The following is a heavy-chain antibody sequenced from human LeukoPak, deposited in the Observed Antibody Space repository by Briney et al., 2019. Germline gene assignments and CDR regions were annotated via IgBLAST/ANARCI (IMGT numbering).Heavy chain of an antibody. V-gene: IGHV4-39*07. Sequence: PSETLSLTCTVSGGSISSSSYYWGWIRQPPGKGLEWIGSIYYSGSTYYNPSLKSRVTISVDTSKNQFSLKLSSVTAADTAVYYCARVRYGERSIGMDVWGQGTTVTVSS. CDR3: ARVRYGERSIGMDV. D-gene: IGHD4-17*01. CDR1: GGSISSSSYY. CDR2: IYYSGST. J-gene: IGHJ6*02.